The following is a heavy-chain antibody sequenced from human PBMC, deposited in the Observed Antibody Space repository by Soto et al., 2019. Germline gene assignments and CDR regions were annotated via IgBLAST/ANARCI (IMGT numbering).Heavy chain of an antibody. CDR1: GFTFSSDW. D-gene: IGHD3-22*01. J-gene: IGHJ4*02. V-gene: IGHV3-21*01. CDR3: ARDYYDSFFDY. CDR2: ISKSSRYI. Sequence: GGSLRLSCAASGFTFSSDWMHWVRQAPGKGLEWVSSISKSSRYIYYADSVKGRFTISRDNAKNSLYLQMNSLRAEDTAVYYCARDYYDSFFDYWGQGTLVTVSS.